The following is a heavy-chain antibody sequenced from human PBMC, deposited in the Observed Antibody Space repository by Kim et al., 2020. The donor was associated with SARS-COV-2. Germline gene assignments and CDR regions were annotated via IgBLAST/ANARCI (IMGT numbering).Heavy chain of an antibody. D-gene: IGHD6-19*01. CDR2: ITGNGGNT. CDR3: APRAVYSGGWYFEY. J-gene: IGHJ4*02. V-gene: IGHV3-23*01. CDR1: GFTFNNYP. Sequence: GGSLRLSCAASGFTFNNYPMSWVRQAPGRGLEWVSGITGNGGNTYYAVSVQGRFTISRDNSKNTLYLQMNSLRAEDTAVYYCAPRAVYSGGWYFEYWGQGTLVTVSS.